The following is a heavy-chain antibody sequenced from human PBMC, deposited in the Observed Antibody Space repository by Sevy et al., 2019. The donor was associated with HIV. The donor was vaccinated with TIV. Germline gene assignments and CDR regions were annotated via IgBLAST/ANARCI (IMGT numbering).Heavy chain of an antibody. V-gene: IGHV1-46*02. D-gene: IGHD3-22*01. J-gene: IGHJ4*01. CDR1: GYNLNNYY. CDR2: INPSGGST. CDR3: ARVYYYDYSGPGY. Sequence: ASVKVSCKASGYNLNNYYMHWVRQAPGQGLVWMGLINPSGGSTSYAQKFQGRVTMTRDTSTSTLHMELSSLRSEDTAVYYCARVYYYDYSGPGYWGQEPWSPSPQ.